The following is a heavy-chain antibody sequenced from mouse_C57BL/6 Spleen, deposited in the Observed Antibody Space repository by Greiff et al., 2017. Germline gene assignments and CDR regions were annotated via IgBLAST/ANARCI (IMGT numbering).Heavy chain of an antibody. Sequence: QVQLQQSGTELVKPGASVKLSCKASGYTFTSYWMHWVKQRPGQGLEWIGNINPSNGGTNYNEKFKSKATLTVDKSSSTAYMQLSSLASGDSAVYYCAWGGGRTFGDRGQGTTLTVAS. D-gene: IGHD1-1*02. J-gene: IGHJ2*01. CDR1: GYTFTSYW. CDR2: INPSNGGT. CDR3: AWGGGRTFGD. V-gene: IGHV1-53*01.